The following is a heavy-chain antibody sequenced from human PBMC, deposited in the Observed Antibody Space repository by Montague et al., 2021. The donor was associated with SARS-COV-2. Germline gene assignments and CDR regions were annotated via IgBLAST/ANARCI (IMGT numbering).Heavy chain of an antibody. V-gene: IGHV4-4*07. CDR3: ARDASSANSPANNWFDS. J-gene: IGHJ5*01. Sequence: SETLSLTCSVSGGSITTYYWSWVRQPAGKGLEWIGRLSTSGSTNXNPFLKSRVTMSLDTSKNQVSLKLSSVTAADTAVYYCARDASSANSPANNWFDSWGQGTLVTVSS. CDR1: GGSITTYY. D-gene: IGHD4/OR15-4a*01. CDR2: LSTSGST.